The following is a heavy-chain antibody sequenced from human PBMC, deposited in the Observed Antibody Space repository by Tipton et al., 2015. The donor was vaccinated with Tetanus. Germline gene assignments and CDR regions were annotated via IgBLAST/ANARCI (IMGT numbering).Heavy chain of an antibody. V-gene: IGHV4-59*01. Sequence: TLSLTCTVSGDSISSYYWSWVRQSPGKGPEWLGYRYYGGTTSYNPYLKSRITISIDTSKSRFSLNLSSVTVADPAVYYCVRGGNFYAMDVWGQGTTVTVSS. CDR1: GDSISSYY. D-gene: IGHD3-16*01. CDR2: RYYGGTT. J-gene: IGHJ6*02. CDR3: VRGGNFYAMDV.